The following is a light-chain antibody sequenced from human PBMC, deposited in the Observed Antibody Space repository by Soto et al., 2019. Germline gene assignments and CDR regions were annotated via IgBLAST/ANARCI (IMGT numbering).Light chain of an antibody. CDR2: DTS. CDR3: QQCGSSST. J-gene: IGKJ5*01. Sequence: EIVLTQSPATLSLSPGERATLSFRASQSVGSFLAWYQQKPGQAPRLLIYDTSIRATGIPARFSGSGSGTDFTLTISSLEPEDFAVYYCQQCGSSSTFGQGTRLEIK. V-gene: IGKV3-11*01. CDR1: QSVGSF.